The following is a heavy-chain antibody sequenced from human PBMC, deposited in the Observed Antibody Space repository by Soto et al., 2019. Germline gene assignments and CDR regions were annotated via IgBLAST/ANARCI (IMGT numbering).Heavy chain of an antibody. CDR3: VGGSACMMDY. D-gene: IGHD6-19*01. Sequence: GGSLRLSCSASGFIFSSYWITWVRHAPWKGLEWVANVKQDGIEQHYVASVKGRFTISRDNVKNSLFLQMNSLRAEETAGYYCVGGSACMMDYSGRGNLVAVCS. CDR1: GFIFSSYW. J-gene: IGHJ4*02. V-gene: IGHV3-7*03. CDR2: VKQDGIEQ.